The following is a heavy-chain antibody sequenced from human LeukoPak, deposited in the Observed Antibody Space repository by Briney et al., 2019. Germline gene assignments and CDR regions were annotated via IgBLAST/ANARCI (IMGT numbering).Heavy chain of an antibody. CDR2: MNPNSGNT. Sequence: ASVKVSCKASGYTFTSYDINWVRQATGQGLEWMGWMNPNSGNTGYAQKFQGRVTITRNTSISTAYMELSSLRSEDTAVYYCARDPYSSSSILDYWGQGTLVTVSS. V-gene: IGHV1-8*03. CDR3: ARDPYSSSSILDY. D-gene: IGHD6-6*01. CDR1: GYTFTSYD. J-gene: IGHJ4*02.